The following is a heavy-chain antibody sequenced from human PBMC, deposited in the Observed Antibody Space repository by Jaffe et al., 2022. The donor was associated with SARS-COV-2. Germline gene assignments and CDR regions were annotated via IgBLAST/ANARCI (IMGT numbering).Heavy chain of an antibody. CDR2: IYYSGST. Sequence: QVQLQESGPGLVKPSETLSLTCTVSGGSISSYYWSWIRQPPGKGLEWIGYIYYSGSTNYNPSLKSRVTISVDTSKNQFSLKLSSVTAADTAVYYCARVDYGSGSNWFDPWGQGTLVTVSS. D-gene: IGHD3-10*01. CDR1: GGSISSYY. V-gene: IGHV4-59*01. CDR3: ARVDYGSGSNWFDP. J-gene: IGHJ5*02.